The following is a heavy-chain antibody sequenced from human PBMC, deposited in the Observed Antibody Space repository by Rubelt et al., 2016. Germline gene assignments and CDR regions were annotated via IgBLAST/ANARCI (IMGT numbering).Heavy chain of an antibody. D-gene: IGHD3-22*01. CDR1: GGSITSSNYY. J-gene: IGHJ4*01. CDR2: IYYTGSA. CDR3: AGLYGYDTSGSMDD. V-gene: IGHV4-39*01. Sequence: QLQLQESGPGLVKPSETLSLTRSVSGGSITSSNYYWGWIRQPPGKGLEWIGNIYYTGSAYYNPSLTGRVTISVDTSKNPFALKLIGATDAETAVYVCAGLYGYDTSGSMDDWGVGALGTVSS.